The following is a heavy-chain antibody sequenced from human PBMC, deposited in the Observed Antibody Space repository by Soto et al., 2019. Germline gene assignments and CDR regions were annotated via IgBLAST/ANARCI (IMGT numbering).Heavy chain of an antibody. J-gene: IGHJ4*02. D-gene: IGHD4-17*01. CDR3: VRDRLTVTGTKCFDY. CDR1: GYSYTTYG. V-gene: IGHV1-18*01. CDR2: MNSNSGKT. Sequence: QVQLVQSGAEVKKPGASVKVSCKPSGYSYTTYGISWVRQAPGQGLEWMGWMNSNSGKTDYAQKFQGRVTMTTDTFTRTAYMDLRSLTSADTAVYFCVRDRLTVTGTKCFDYWGQGTLVTVSS.